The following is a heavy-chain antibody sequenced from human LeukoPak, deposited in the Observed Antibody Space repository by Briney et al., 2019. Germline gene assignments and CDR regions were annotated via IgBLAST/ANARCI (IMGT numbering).Heavy chain of an antibody. CDR2: IWSDGTNK. J-gene: IGHJ4*02. D-gene: IGHD4-11*01. V-gene: IGHV3-33*01. CDR1: GFTFNHYG. CDR3: ARDAQRGFDYSNSLQY. Sequence: PGGSLRLSCAAAGFTFNHYGMHWVRQAPGKGLEWLSVIWSDGTNKYYAASVKGRFTISRDDFDKTVYLQMSSLRPDDTGVYYCARDAQRGFDYSNSLQYWGQGTPVTVST.